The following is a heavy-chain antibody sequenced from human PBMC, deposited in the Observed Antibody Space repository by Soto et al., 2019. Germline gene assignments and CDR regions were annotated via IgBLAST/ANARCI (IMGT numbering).Heavy chain of an antibody. D-gene: IGHD3-10*01. V-gene: IGHV4-34*01. CDR1: GGSFSGYY. J-gene: IGHJ4*02. Sequence: SETLSLTCGVYGGSFSGYYWSWIRQPPGKGLEWIGEINHSGSTNYNPSLKSRVTISVDTSKNQFSLKLSSVTAADTAVYYCVRSLSMVRGVPTLGYWGQGTLVTVSS. CDR3: VRSLSMVRGVPTLGY. CDR2: INHSGST.